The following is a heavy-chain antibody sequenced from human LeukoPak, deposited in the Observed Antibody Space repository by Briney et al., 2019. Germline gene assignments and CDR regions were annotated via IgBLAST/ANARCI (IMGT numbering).Heavy chain of an antibody. CDR2: ISGSGAST. Sequence: GGSLRLFCAASGFTFSSYAMTWVRQAPGKGLEWVSAISGSGASTYYADAVKGRFTISRDNSKSTLYLQMNSLRVEDTAVYFCAKARHSSSWYGGNWGPGTLVTVSS. CDR3: AKARHSSSWYGGN. V-gene: IGHV3-23*01. J-gene: IGHJ4*02. CDR1: GFTFSSYA. D-gene: IGHD6-13*01.